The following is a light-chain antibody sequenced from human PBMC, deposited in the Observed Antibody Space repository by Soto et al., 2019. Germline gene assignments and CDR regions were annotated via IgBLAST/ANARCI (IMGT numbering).Light chain of an antibody. Sequence: EIVMTQSPGTLSVSPGERATLSCRASQSVRSKLAWYQQTPGQAPRLLIYDASTRATGIPARFSGSGSGTEFTLTISSLQSEDFAVYYCQQYNNWPPITFGQGTRLEIK. V-gene: IGKV3-15*01. CDR1: QSVRSK. CDR2: DAS. J-gene: IGKJ5*01. CDR3: QQYNNWPPIT.